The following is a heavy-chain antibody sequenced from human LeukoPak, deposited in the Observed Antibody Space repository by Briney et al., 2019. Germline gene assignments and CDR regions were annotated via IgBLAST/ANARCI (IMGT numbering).Heavy chain of an antibody. Sequence: SETLSLTCTVSGGSISSSSYYWGWIRQPPWKGLEWIGSIYYSGSTYYNPSLKSRVTISVDTSKNQFSLKLSSVTAADTAVYYCARDGPIVTDNFDYWGQGTLVTVSS. CDR3: ARDGPIVTDNFDY. D-gene: IGHD2/OR15-2a*01. J-gene: IGHJ4*02. CDR2: IYYSGST. CDR1: GGSISSSSYY. V-gene: IGHV4-39*01.